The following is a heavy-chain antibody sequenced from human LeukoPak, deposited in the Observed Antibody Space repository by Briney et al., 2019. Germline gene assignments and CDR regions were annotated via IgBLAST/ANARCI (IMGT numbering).Heavy chain of an antibody. CDR3: AKDVWWSVS. V-gene: IGHV3-23*01. Sequence: GGSLRLSCVASGFTFSNHAMTWVRQAPGKGLEWVSGISADAVDTFYAPSVKGRFTISRDNSKNTLYLQINSLRAEDTAIYYCAKDVWWSVSWGQGTLVTVSS. CDR2: ISADAVDT. D-gene: IGHD2-8*02. J-gene: IGHJ5*02. CDR1: GFTFSNHA.